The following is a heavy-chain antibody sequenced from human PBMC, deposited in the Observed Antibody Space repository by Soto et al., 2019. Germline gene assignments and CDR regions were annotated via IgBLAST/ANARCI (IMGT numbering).Heavy chain of an antibody. V-gene: IGHV3-23*01. Sequence: GGSLRLSCAASGFTFSNYAISWVRQAPGKGLEWVSAISVSGGSTYYADSVKGRFTISRDNSKNTLYLQMNSLRAEDTAVYYCAKEGGVAYDYYDSSGYYYDYWGQGTLVTVSS. CDR1: GFTFSNYA. D-gene: IGHD3-22*01. CDR2: ISVSGGST. J-gene: IGHJ4*02. CDR3: AKEGGVAYDYYDSSGYYYDY.